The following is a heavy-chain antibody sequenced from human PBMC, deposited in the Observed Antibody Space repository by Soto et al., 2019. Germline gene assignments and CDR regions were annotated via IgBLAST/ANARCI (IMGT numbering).Heavy chain of an antibody. CDR3: ARGASP. V-gene: IGHV1-8*01. Sequence: QVQLVQSGAEVKKPGASVKVSCKASGYTFTSSDINWVRQATGQGLEWMGWMNPNSGNTGYAQKFQGRITLTRSTSINTAYLELSSRSSDDSAVYYCARGASPWGQGTLVTVSS. CDR2: MNPNSGNT. CDR1: GYTFTSSD. J-gene: IGHJ5*02.